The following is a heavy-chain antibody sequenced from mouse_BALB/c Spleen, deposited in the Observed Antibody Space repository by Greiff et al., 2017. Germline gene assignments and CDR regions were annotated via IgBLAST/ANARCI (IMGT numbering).Heavy chain of an antibody. D-gene: IGHD6-1*01. CDR2: ISTYYGNT. Sequence: VKLVESGPELVRPGVSVKISCKGSGYTFTDYAMHWVKQSHAKSLEWIGVISTYYGNTNYNQKFKGKATMTVDKSSSTAYMELARLTSEDSAIYYCARLVRDYAMDYWGQGTSVTVSS. J-gene: IGHJ4*01. CDR3: ARLVRDYAMDY. V-gene: IGHV1-67*01. CDR1: GYTFTDYA.